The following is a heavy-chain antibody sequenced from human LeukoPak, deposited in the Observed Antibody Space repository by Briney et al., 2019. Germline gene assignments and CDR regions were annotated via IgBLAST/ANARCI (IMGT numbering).Heavy chain of an antibody. CDR3: ATHLNMVGSGWGRPFDN. D-gene: IGHD6-19*01. CDR1: GFTFSAFA. J-gene: IGHJ4*02. Sequence: GGSLRLSCAASGFTFSAFAMGWVRQVPEPGLEWVSYISGGGTTYYRDSVKGRFTISRDNSRNTLYLQMNSLRDEDTALYHCATHLNMVGSGWGRPFDNWGQGTLVTVSS. V-gene: IGHV3-23*01. CDR2: ISGGGTT.